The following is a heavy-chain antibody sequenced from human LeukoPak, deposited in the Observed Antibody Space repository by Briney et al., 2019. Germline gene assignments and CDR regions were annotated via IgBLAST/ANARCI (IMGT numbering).Heavy chain of an antibody. CDR2: IYHSGST. V-gene: IGHV4-30-2*01. CDR1: GGSISSGGYY. J-gene: IGHJ6*03. D-gene: IGHD2-15*01. Sequence: SETLSLTCTVSGGSISSGGYYWSWIRQPPGKGLEWIGYIYHSGSTYYNPSLKSRVTISVDRSKNQFSLKLSSVTAADTAVYYCAGEVEAASAYYYYYMDVWGKGTTVTVSS. CDR3: AGEVEAASAYYYYYMDV.